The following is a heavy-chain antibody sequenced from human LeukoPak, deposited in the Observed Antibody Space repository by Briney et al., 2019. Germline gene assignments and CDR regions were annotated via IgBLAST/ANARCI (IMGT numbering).Heavy chain of an antibody. D-gene: IGHD5-18*01. J-gene: IGHJ4*02. V-gene: IGHV4-39*01. CDR1: GFAFSSYT. CDR2: IYYSGST. CDR3: ARHESDSYGTLDY. Sequence: GSLRLSCAASGFAFSSYTMSWVRQAPGKGLEWIGSIYYSGSTYYNPSLKSRVTISVDTSKNQFSLKLSSVTAADTAVYYCARHESDSYGTLDYWGQGTLVTVSS.